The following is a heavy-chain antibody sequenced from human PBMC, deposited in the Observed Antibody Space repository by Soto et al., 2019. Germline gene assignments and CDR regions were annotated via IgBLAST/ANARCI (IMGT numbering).Heavy chain of an antibody. J-gene: IGHJ4*02. Sequence: EVQLVESGGGLVQPGGSLRLSCVASGFTFSSYWMTWVRQAPGKGLEWVANIKQDESEKYYVDSVKGRFTISRDNAKNSLYLQMNSLRAEDTAVYYCARDGNNWNYPPAYWGQGTLVTVSS. V-gene: IGHV3-7*01. CDR2: IKQDESEK. CDR3: ARDGNNWNYPPAY. CDR1: GFTFSSYW. D-gene: IGHD1-7*01.